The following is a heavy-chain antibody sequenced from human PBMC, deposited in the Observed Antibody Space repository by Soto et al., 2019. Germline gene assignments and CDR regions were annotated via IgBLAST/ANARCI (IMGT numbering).Heavy chain of an antibody. V-gene: IGHV1-3*01. Sequence: VKVSCKASGYTFTSYAMHWVRQAPGQRLEWMGCINAGNGNTEYSQKFQGRVTMTTDTSTSTAYMELSRLRSDDTAVYYCARVGYSSSWYVAFDIWGQGTMVTVS. CDR2: INAGNGNT. J-gene: IGHJ3*02. CDR1: GYTFTSYA. D-gene: IGHD6-13*01. CDR3: ARVGYSSSWYVAFDI.